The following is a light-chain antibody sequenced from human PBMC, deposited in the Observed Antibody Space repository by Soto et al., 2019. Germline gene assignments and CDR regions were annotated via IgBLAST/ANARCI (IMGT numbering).Light chain of an antibody. CDR2: GAS. V-gene: IGKV1-6*01. J-gene: IGKJ2*01. Sequence: AIQMTQFPASLSASVGDRVTITCRASQGIRDELGWYQQKPGKAPKLLIYGASGLESGVPSRFSGSGSGTDFSLTIYSLRPEDSATYFCLQDYNYPRTFGQGTKLQIK. CDR3: LQDYNYPRT. CDR1: QGIRDE.